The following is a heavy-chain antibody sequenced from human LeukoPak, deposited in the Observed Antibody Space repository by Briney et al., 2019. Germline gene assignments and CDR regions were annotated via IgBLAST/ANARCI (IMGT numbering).Heavy chain of an antibody. V-gene: IGHV1-18*01. CDR2: ISPYNGVT. CDR3: ARDFGKSWVYPHWFDP. Sequence: ASVKVSCKASGYTFSSYGISWVRQAPGQGLEWMGWISPYNGVTNYAQKFQGRVTMTTDTSMTTAYMELRSLRSDDTAVYYCARDFGKSWVYPHWFDPWGQGTLVTVSS. CDR1: GYTFSSYG. D-gene: IGHD5/OR15-5a*01. J-gene: IGHJ5*02.